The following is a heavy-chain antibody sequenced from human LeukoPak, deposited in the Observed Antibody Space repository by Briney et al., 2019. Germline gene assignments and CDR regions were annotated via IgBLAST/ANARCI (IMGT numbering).Heavy chain of an antibody. CDR3: ARDTGIRGGFDY. CDR1: GGSISSYY. J-gene: IGHJ4*02. V-gene: IGHV4-59*01. Sequence: PSETLSLTCTVSGGSISSYYWSWIRQPPGKGLEWIGYIYYSGSTNYNPSLKSRVTISVDTSKNQFSLKLSSVTAADTAVYYCARDTGIRGGFDYWGQGTLVPVSS. CDR2: IYYSGST. D-gene: IGHD1-14*01.